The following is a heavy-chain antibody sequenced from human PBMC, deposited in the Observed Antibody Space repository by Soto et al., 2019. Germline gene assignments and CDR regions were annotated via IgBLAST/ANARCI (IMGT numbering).Heavy chain of an antibody. D-gene: IGHD1-1*01. CDR1: GFTFRNYW. CDR3: VRDNWNSY. J-gene: IGHJ4*02. Sequence: GGSLRLSCAASGFTFRNYWMHWVRQAPGKGLVWVSRVTSDGSSTNYADSVKGRFTISKDNAKNTLYLQMNSLRAEDTAVYYCVRDNWNSYWGQGTLVTVSS. V-gene: IGHV3-74*01. CDR2: VTSDGSST.